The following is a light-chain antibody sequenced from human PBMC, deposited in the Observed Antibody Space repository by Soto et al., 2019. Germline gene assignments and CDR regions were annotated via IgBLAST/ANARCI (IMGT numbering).Light chain of an antibody. CDR2: GAS. V-gene: IGKV3-11*01. Sequence: EIVLTQSPATLSLSPGERATLSCRASQSVDIFLAWYQQKPGQAPRLLIYGASKRATGIPARFSGSGSGTDFTLTISSLEPEDFAVYYCQQRSNWPPLTFGGGTKVEI. CDR3: QQRSNWPPLT. J-gene: IGKJ4*01. CDR1: QSVDIF.